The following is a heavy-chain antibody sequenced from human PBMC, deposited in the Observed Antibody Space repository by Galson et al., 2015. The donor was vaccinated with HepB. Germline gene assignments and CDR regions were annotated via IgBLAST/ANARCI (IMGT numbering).Heavy chain of an antibody. CDR2: IKSKTDSETT. J-gene: IGHJ5*02. CDR1: GFPFNSSW. CDR3: TTDDYYSTYWSWLDP. D-gene: IGHD2-21*02. Sequence: SLRLSCAASGFPFNSSWMTWVRQAPGMGLEWVGRIKSKTDSETTDYAAPVKGRFSISRDDSKNRLYLQMNSLKTEDTAVYYCTTDDYYSTYWSWLDPWRQGTLVTESS. V-gene: IGHV3-15*01.